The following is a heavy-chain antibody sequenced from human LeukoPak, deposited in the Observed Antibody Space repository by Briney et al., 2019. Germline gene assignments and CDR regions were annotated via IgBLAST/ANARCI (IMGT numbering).Heavy chain of an antibody. V-gene: IGHV7-4-1*02. CDR3: ARKDGDEVNTLDY. J-gene: IGHJ4*02. CDR2: INTDTGNP. CDR1: GYTFIDYA. D-gene: IGHD7-27*01. Sequence: ASVKVSCKASGYTFIDYAINWVRQAPGQGLEWMGWINTDTGNPTYGQDFTGRFVFPLDTSVSTAYLQINTLKAEDTAIYYCARKDGDEVNTLDYWGQGTLVTVSS.